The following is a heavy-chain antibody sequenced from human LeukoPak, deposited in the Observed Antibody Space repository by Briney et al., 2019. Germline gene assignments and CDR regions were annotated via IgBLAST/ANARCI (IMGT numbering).Heavy chain of an antibody. V-gene: IGHV3-74*01. Sequence: GGSLRLSCAASGFVFSTFWMHWVRQAPGKGLMWVSRTNGDGTITNYADSVKGRFTISRDNAKNALYLQMNSLRVEDTAVYYCARGFAGNPWGQGTLVTVSS. J-gene: IGHJ5*02. CDR3: ARGFAGNP. CDR2: TNGDGTIT. CDR1: GFVFSTFW. D-gene: IGHD6-13*01.